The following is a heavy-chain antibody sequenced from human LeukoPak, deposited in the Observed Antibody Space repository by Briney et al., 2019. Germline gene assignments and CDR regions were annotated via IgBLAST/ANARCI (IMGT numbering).Heavy chain of an antibody. V-gene: IGHV4-38-2*02. J-gene: IGHJ6*03. CDR2: IYHSGST. CDR3: ATLNCSGGSCYEKRYYYYMDV. Sequence: SETLSLTCTVSGYSISSGYYWGWIRQPPGKGLEWIGSIYHSGSTYYNPSLKSRVTISVDTSKNQFSLKLSSVTAADTAVYYCATLNCSGGSCYEKRYYYYMDVWGKGTTVTVFS. CDR1: GYSISSGYY. D-gene: IGHD2-15*01.